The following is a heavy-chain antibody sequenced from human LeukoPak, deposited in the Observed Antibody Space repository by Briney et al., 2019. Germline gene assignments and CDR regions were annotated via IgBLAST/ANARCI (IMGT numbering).Heavy chain of an antibody. V-gene: IGHV4-39*01. CDR1: GASISTSRDY. Sequence: SETLSLTCTVSGASISTSRDYWGWIRQPPGKGLEWIGSIYYSGSTYYNPSLKSRVTISVDTSKNQFSLKLSSVTAADTAVYYCATNLAGSYPIDYWGQGTLVTVSS. CDR3: ATNLAGSYPIDY. J-gene: IGHJ4*02. D-gene: IGHD3-10*01. CDR2: IYYSGST.